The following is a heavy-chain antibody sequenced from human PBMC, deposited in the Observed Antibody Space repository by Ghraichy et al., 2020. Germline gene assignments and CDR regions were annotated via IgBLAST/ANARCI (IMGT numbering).Heavy chain of an antibody. Sequence: SQTLSLTCTVSGDSISSYYWSWIRQPPGKGLEWIGCIYNSGSTNYNPSLKSRVTISINTSKNQFSLKLSSVTAADTAVYYCARRTGRDAFDTWGQGTMVTVSS. CDR3: ARRTGRDAFDT. CDR2: IYNSGST. D-gene: IGHD1-1*01. CDR1: GDSISSYY. J-gene: IGHJ3*02. V-gene: IGHV4-59*01.